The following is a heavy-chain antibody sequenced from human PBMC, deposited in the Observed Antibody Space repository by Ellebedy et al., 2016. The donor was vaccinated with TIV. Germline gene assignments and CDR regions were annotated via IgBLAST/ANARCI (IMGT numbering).Heavy chain of an antibody. V-gene: IGHV3-30*18. CDR2: ISYDGSSK. Sequence: GESLKISXAASGFTFSSYGMHWVRQAPGKGLEWVAVISYDGSSKDYADSAKGRFSISRDNSQNKLLLQMNSLRAEDTAVYYCAKESRDGNNYFFDYWGQGTLVTVSS. J-gene: IGHJ4*02. CDR3: AKESRDGNNYFFDY. CDR1: GFTFSSYG. D-gene: IGHD5-24*01.